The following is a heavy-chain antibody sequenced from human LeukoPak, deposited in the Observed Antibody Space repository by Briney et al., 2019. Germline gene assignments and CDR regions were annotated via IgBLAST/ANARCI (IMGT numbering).Heavy chain of an antibody. J-gene: IGHJ4*02. D-gene: IGHD3-3*01. V-gene: IGHV3-11*04. Sequence: GGSLRLSCAPSGFTLSAYYISCSRQAPGKGLEWGSYIGSSGSTIYYAETVKGRFTISRDNAKDSLYLQMSSLRAEDTAVYYCARGTIFGVVRAPFDYWGQGTLVTVSS. CDR1: GFTLSAYY. CDR2: IGSSGSTI. CDR3: ARGTIFGVVRAPFDY.